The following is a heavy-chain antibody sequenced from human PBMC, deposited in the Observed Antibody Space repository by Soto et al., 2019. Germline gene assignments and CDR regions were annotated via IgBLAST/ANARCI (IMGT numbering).Heavy chain of an antibody. J-gene: IGHJ4*02. V-gene: IGHV4-59*12. D-gene: IGHD2-15*01. CDR3: AREKAGYCSFDY. CDR1: GGSISSYY. Sequence: SETLSLTCTVSGGSISSYYWSWIRQPPGKGLEWIGYIYYTGSTNYNPSLKSRVTISVDTSENQFSLNLSSVTAADTAVYYCAREKAGYCSFDYWGQGTLVTVSS. CDR2: IYYTGST.